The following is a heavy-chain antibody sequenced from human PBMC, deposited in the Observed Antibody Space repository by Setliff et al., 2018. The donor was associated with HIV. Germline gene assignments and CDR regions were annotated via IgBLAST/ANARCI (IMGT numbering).Heavy chain of an antibody. J-gene: IGHJ4*02. V-gene: IGHV4-39*01. CDR1: GGSISTSNYY. CDR2: IYYSGST. Sequence: KPSETLSLTCTVSGGSISTSNYYWGWIRQPPGKGLEWIGSIYYSGSTYYTPSLKSRVTISVDTSKNQFSLKLSSVTAADTAVYYCARHFGWLPREIDYWGQGTLVTVSS. D-gene: IGHD5-12*01. CDR3: ARHFGWLPREIDY.